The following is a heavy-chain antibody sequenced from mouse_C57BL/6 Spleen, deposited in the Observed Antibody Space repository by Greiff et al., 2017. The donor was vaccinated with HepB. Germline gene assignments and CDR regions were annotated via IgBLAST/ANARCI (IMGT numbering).Heavy chain of an antibody. V-gene: IGHV1-5*01. J-gene: IGHJ2*01. Sequence: VHVKQSGTVLARPGASVKMSCKTSGYTFTSYWMHWVNQRPGQGLEWIGAIYPGNSDTSYNQKFKGKAKLTAVTSASTAYMELSSLTNEDSAVYYCTRLAAQATYYFDYWGQGTTLTVSS. CDR3: TRLAAQATYYFDY. CDR2: IYPGNSDT. D-gene: IGHD3-2*02. CDR1: GYTFTSYW.